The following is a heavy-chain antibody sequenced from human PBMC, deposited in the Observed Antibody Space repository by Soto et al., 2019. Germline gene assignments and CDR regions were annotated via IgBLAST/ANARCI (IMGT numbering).Heavy chain of an antibody. Sequence: TLSLTCTVSGASISFGGYSWSWIRLTPGKGLEWIGYINHLETTFYNPSFESRLTLSIDRAKNQFSLKLHSMSAADRAVYFCARGGGSDSFDYWGQGILVTVSS. D-gene: IGHD1-26*01. V-gene: IGHV4-30-2*01. CDR3: ARGGGSDSFDY. CDR2: INHLETT. CDR1: GASISFGGYS. J-gene: IGHJ4*02.